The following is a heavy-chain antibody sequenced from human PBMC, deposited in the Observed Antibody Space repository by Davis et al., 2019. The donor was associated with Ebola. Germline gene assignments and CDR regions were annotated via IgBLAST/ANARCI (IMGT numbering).Heavy chain of an antibody. CDR1: GFTFRSHW. J-gene: IGHJ6*02. V-gene: IGHV3-7*01. CDR3: ARDGWYYDFWSGYYITSNYGMDV. D-gene: IGHD3-3*01. Sequence: GESLNISCAASGFTFRSHWMSWVRQAPGKGLECVANITQAGSEKYYVDSVKGRFTISRDNAKNSLYLQMNSLRAEDTAVYYCARDGWYYDFWSGYYITSNYGMDVWGQGTTVTVSS. CDR2: ITQAGSEK.